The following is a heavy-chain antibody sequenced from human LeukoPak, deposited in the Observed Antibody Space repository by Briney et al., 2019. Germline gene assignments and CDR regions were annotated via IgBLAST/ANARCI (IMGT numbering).Heavy chain of an antibody. V-gene: IGHV4-59*08. CDR2: IYYSGST. D-gene: IGHD3-9*01. Sequence: SETLSLTCTVSGGSFSSYYWSWIRQPPGKGLEWIGYIYYSGSTNYNPSLKSRVTISVDTSKNQFSLKLSSVTAADTAVYYCARGDILTGYYSPYYFDYWGQGTLVTVSS. J-gene: IGHJ4*02. CDR3: ARGDILTGYYSPYYFDY. CDR1: GGSFSSYY.